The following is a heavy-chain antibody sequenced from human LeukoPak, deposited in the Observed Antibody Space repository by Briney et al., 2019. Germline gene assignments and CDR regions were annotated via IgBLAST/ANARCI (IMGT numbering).Heavy chain of an antibody. D-gene: IGHD3-16*01. Sequence: ASVKVSCKASGYTFTGYYMHWVRQAPGQGLEWMGWINPNSGGTNYAQKFQGRVTITTDESTSTAYMELSSLRSEDTAVYYCARVGGVVRRPDAFDIWGQGTMVTVSS. CDR2: INPNSGGT. V-gene: IGHV1-2*02. CDR3: ARVGGVVRRPDAFDI. J-gene: IGHJ3*02. CDR1: GYTFTGYY.